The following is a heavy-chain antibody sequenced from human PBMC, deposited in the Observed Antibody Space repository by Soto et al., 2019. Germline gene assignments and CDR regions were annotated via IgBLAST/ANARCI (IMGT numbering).Heavy chain of an antibody. CDR1: GGTFSSYA. CDR2: IIPIFGTA. Sequence: SVKVSCKASGGTFSSYAISWVRQAPGQGLEWMGGIIPIFGTANYAQTFQGRVTITADKSTSTAYMELSSLRSEDTAVYYCARDGSSSWYSYGMDVWGQGTTVTVSS. CDR3: ARDGSSSWYSYGMDV. D-gene: IGHD6-13*01. J-gene: IGHJ6*02. V-gene: IGHV1-69*06.